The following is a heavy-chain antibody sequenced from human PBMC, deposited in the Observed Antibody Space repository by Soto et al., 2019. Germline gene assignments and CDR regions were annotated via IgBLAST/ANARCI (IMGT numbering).Heavy chain of an antibody. CDR3: ASRDPGTSVDY. Sequence: SETLSLTCTVSGGSISSSSYYWGWIRQPPGKGLEWIGSTYYSGSTYYNPSLKSRVTISVDTSKNQFSLKVTSLTAADAAVYYCASRDPGTSVDYWGQGTLVTVSS. CDR1: GGSISSSSYY. D-gene: IGHD1-7*01. V-gene: IGHV4-39*01. J-gene: IGHJ4*02. CDR2: TYYSGST.